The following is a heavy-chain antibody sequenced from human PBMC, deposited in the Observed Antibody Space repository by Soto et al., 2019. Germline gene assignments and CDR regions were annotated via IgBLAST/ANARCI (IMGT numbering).Heavy chain of an antibody. J-gene: IGHJ6*02. Sequence: XESLKNSLKGSGYSFTSYWIGLVRQMPGKGLEWMGIIYPGDSDTRYSPSFQGQVTISADKSISTAYLQWSSLKASDTAMYYCARPIVNYYYGMDVWGQGTTVTVSS. CDR2: IYPGDSDT. D-gene: IGHD3-16*02. CDR3: ARPIVNYYYGMDV. CDR1: GYSFTSYW. V-gene: IGHV5-51*01.